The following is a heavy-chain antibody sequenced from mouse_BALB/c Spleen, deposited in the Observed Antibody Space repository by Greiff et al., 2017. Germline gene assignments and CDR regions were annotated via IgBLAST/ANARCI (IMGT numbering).Heavy chain of an antibody. CDR2: FHPYNDDT. CDR1: GYTFTTYP. V-gene: IGHV1-47*01. CDR3: ARGGYDVGQGFAY. J-gene: IGHJ3*01. D-gene: IGHD2-2*01. Sequence: VKLQESGAELVKPGASVKMSCKAFGYTFTTYPIEWMKQNHGKSLEWIGNFHPYNDDTKYNEKFKGKAKLTVEKSSSTVYLELSRLTSDDSAVYYCARGGYDVGQGFAYWGQGTLVTVSA.